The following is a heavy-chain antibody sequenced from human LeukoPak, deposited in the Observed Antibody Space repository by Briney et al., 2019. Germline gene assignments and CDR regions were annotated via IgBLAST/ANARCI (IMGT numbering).Heavy chain of an antibody. CDR3: ARELSGAFDI. CDR1: GGSISSGSYY. V-gene: IGHV4-61*01. D-gene: IGHD1-26*01. J-gene: IGHJ3*02. CDR2: IYYSGST. Sequence: SQTLSLTCTVSGGSISSGSYYWSWIRQPPGKGLEWIGYIYYSGSTNYNPSLKSRVTISVDTSKNQLSLKLSSVTAADTAVYYCARELSGAFDIWGQGTMVTVSS.